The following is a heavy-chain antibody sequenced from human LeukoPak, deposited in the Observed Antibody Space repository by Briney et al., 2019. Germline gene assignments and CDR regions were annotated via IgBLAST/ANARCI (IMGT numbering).Heavy chain of an antibody. CDR2: ISSDGDTT. D-gene: IGHD3-10*01. V-gene: IGHV3-74*01. Sequence: GGSLRLSCVASGFTFSDYWIHWVRQAPGKGLVWVSRISSDGDTTSYADSVKGRFTISRDNAKNTLYLQMNSLRVEDTAVYYCARDRGPRTGFMVREAYDYWGQGTLVTVSS. CDR3: ARDRGPRTGFMVREAYDY. CDR1: GFTFSDYW. J-gene: IGHJ4*02.